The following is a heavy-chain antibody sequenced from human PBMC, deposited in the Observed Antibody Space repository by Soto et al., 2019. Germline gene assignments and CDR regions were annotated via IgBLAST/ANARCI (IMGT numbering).Heavy chain of an antibody. V-gene: IGHV5-51*01. CDR1: GYSFTGYW. J-gene: IGHJ6*02. Sequence: GESLKISCKGSGYSFTGYWIGWVRQMPGKGLECMGILYPGDSDTRYSPSFQGQVTISADKSISPAYLQWSSLKASGPAMYYCARTAAAGKYYYGMDVWGQGTTVTVSS. D-gene: IGHD6-13*01. CDR2: LYPGDSDT. CDR3: ARTAAAGKYYYGMDV.